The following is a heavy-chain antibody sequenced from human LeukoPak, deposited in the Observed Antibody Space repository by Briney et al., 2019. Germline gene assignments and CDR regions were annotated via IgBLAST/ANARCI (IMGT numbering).Heavy chain of an antibody. Sequence: GRSLRLSCAASGFTFSSYAMHWVRQAPGKGLEWVSAISGGGGSTNYADSVKGRFTISRDNSKNTLCLQMNSLRAEDTAVYYCAKEVAGYGDYVDYWGQGTLVTVSS. CDR2: ISGGGGST. J-gene: IGHJ4*02. CDR1: GFTFSSYA. CDR3: AKEVAGYGDYVDY. V-gene: IGHV3-23*01. D-gene: IGHD4-17*01.